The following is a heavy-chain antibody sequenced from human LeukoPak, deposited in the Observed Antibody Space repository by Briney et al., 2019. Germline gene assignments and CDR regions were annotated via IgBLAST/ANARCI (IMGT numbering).Heavy chain of an antibody. CDR1: GFTFDDYA. D-gene: IGHD3-10*01. CDR3: TSSFGELSFFDY. J-gene: IGHJ4*02. Sequence: GGSLRLSCAASGFTFDDYAMSWVRQAPGRGLEWVGFIRSKTFGGTTEYAASVKGRFTISRDDSKSIAYLQMNSLKTEDTAVYYCTSSFGELSFFDYWGQGTLLTVSS. CDR2: IRSKTFGGTT. V-gene: IGHV3-49*04.